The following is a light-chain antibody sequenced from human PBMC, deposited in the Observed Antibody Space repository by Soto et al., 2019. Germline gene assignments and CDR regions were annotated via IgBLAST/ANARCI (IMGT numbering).Light chain of an antibody. CDR2: GNS. V-gene: IGLV1-40*01. CDR1: SSNIGTGYD. Sequence: QPVLTQPPSVSGAPGQRVTISCTGSSSNIGTGYDVHWYQQLPRTAPKLLIYGNSNRPSGVPDRFSGSESGTSASLAITGLQAEDEADYYCQSYDSSLSGSVFGGGTKLTVL. J-gene: IGLJ3*02. CDR3: QSYDSSLSGSV.